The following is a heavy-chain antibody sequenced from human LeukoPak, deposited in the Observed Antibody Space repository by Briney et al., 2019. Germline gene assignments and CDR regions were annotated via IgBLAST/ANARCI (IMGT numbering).Heavy chain of an antibody. CDR1: GFTFSDYY. CDR2: ISSSGSTI. Sequence: GGSLRLSCAASGFTFSDYYMSWIRQAPGKGLEWVSYISSSGSTIYYADSVKGRFTISRDNAKNSLYLQMNSLRAEDTAVHYCARAALGPSSEFDYWGQGTLVTVSS. J-gene: IGHJ4*02. D-gene: IGHD3-10*01. V-gene: IGHV3-11*01. CDR3: ARAALGPSSEFDY.